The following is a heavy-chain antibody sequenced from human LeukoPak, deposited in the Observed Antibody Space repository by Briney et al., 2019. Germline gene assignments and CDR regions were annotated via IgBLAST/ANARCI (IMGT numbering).Heavy chain of an antibody. D-gene: IGHD3-10*01. CDR1: GYTLTELS. CDR2: FDPEDGET. CDR3: ATGNYGSGSYYPLFDY. Sequence: ASVKVSCKVSGYTLTELSMHWVRQAPGKGLEWMGGFDPEDGETIYAQKFQGRVTMTEDTSTDTAYMELSSLRSEVTAVYYCATGNYGSGSYYPLFDYWGQGTLVTVSS. V-gene: IGHV1-24*01. J-gene: IGHJ4*02.